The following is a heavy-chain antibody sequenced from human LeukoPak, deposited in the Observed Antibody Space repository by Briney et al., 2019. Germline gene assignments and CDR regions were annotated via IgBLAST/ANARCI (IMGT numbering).Heavy chain of an antibody. V-gene: IGHV1-18*04. CDR1: GYTFTSYG. J-gene: IGHJ4*02. Sequence: EASVRVSCRASGYTFTSYGISWGGQAPGQGLEWMGWISAYNGNTNYAQKLQGRVTMTTDTSTSTAYMELRSLRSDDTAVYYCARGKRGDINDYWGQGTLVTVSS. D-gene: IGHD2-21*02. CDR2: ISAYNGNT. CDR3: ARGKRGDINDY.